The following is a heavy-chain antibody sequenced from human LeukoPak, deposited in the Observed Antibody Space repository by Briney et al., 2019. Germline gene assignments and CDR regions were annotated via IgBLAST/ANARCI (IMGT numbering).Heavy chain of an antibody. CDR2: ISSSGSTI. CDR1: GFTFSDYY. CDR3: AKACGYCSGGSWPTKYYYYYYGMDV. D-gene: IGHD2-15*01. V-gene: IGHV3-11*01. J-gene: IGHJ6*02. Sequence: PGGSLRLSCAASGFTFSDYYMSRIRQAPGKGLEWVSYISSSGSTIYYADSVKGRFTISRDNSKNTLYLQMNSLRAEDTAVYYCAKACGYCSGGSWPTKYYYYYYGMDVWGQGTTVTVSS.